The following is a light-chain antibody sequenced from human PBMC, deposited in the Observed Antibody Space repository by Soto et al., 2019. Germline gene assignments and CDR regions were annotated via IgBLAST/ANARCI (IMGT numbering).Light chain of an antibody. J-gene: IGLJ1*01. Sequence: SVLTQPASVSASPGQSITISCTGTGSDVGGYNFASWYQQYPGEAPKLMIYEVSSRPSGISDRFSGSKSGNTASLTISGLQTEDEGYYYCVSYASGNTLLFGTGTKVT. CDR1: GSDVGGYNF. V-gene: IGLV2-14*01. CDR3: VSYASGNTLL. CDR2: EVS.